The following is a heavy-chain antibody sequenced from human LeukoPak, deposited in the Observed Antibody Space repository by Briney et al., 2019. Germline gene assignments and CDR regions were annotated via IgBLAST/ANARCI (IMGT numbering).Heavy chain of an antibody. D-gene: IGHD5-12*01. J-gene: IGHJ6*03. CDR3: ARTTEGGYSGYFYYYYMDV. Sequence: ASVKVSCKASGYTFTSYYMHWVRQAPGQGLEWMGIINPSGGSTSYAQKFQGRVTMTRDMSTSTVYMELSSLRSEDTAVYYCARTTEGGYSGYFYYYYMDVWGKGTTVTISS. CDR1: GYTFTSYY. V-gene: IGHV1-46*01. CDR2: INPSGGST.